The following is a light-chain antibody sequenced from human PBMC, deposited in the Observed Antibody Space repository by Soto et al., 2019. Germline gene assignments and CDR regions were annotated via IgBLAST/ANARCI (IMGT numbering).Light chain of an antibody. CDR1: QNICRF. Sequence: DIQMTQSPSSLSASVGDRVTITCRAGQNICRFLNWHQQKPGKAPNVLINVASTLRSGVPSRFSGSGSGTDFNLTINSLQPEDFATYFCQQSFTTPLTFGGGSKVDI. V-gene: IGKV1-39*01. J-gene: IGKJ4*01. CDR3: QQSFTTPLT. CDR2: VAS.